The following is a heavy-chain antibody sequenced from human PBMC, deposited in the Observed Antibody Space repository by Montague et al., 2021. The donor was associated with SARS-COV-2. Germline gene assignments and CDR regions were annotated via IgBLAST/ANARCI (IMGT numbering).Heavy chain of an antibody. CDR3: AAEMATISAPIDY. CDR2: ISYDGRNK. J-gene: IGHJ4*02. CDR1: LFPFLSYA. D-gene: IGHD5-24*01. V-gene: IGHV3-30*04. Sequence: SLSLSFSASLFPFLSYAIHWFRQAPGKGLEWVAVISYDGRNKYYADSVKGRFTISIDNSKTTLYLQMNSLRAEYTAVDYCAAEMATISAPIDYWGQGTLVTVSS.